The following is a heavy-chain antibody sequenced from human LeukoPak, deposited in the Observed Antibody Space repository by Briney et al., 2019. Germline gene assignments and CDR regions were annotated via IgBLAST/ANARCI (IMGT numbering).Heavy chain of an antibody. J-gene: IGHJ3*02. D-gene: IGHD2-2*02. V-gene: IGHV3-7*01. CDR3: ARGEYCSSGTCYTKAAFDI. Sequence: GGSLRLSCAASGFTFSSYWMSWVRQAPGKGLEWVANIKQDGSEKYYVDSVKGRFTISRDNAKNSLYLQMNSLRAEDTAVYYCARGEYCSSGTCYTKAAFDIWGQGTMVTVSS. CDR2: IKQDGSEK. CDR1: GFTFSSYW.